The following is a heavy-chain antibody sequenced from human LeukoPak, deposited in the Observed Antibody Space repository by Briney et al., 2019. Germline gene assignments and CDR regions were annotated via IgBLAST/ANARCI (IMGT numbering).Heavy chain of an antibody. D-gene: IGHD3-22*01. J-gene: IGHJ4*02. V-gene: IGHV3-21*01. CDR3: AREVSEGFDF. CDR1: GFTFSGYS. CDR2: FGTRSTSV. Sequence: GGSPRLSCTASGFTFSGYSMNWIRQAPGKGLEWVSSFGTRSTSVYHAGSVKGRFAISRDNAKNSLYLQMNSLRAEDTALYYCAREVSEGFDFWGQGTLVTVSS.